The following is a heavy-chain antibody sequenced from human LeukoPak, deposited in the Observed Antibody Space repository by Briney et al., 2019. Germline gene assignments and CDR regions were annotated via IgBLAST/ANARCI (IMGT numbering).Heavy chain of an antibody. J-gene: IGHJ5*02. Sequence: ASVKVSCKASGYTFTGYYMHWVRQAPGQGLEWMGWINPNSGGTNYAQKFQGRVTMTRDTSISTAYMELSRLRSEDTAVYYCAAVPIQHDNWFDPWGQGTLVTVSS. CDR3: AAVPIQHDNWFDP. CDR1: GYTFTGYY. CDR2: INPNSGGT. D-gene: IGHD5-18*01. V-gene: IGHV1-2*02.